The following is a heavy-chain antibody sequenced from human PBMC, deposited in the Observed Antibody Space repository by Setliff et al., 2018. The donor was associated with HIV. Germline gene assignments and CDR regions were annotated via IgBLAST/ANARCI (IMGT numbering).Heavy chain of an antibody. CDR1: GAPFSGFH. CDR3: ARVGTTVTTRETYKWFDP. V-gene: IGHV4-34*01. Sequence: LSLTCAVYGAPFSGFHWGWIRQSPGKGLEWIGEIDHSGSTKYNPSLKSRVTLSVDTSKNQFSLKIDSVIAADTAVYFCARVGTTVTTRETYKWFDPWGQGTLVTVSS. J-gene: IGHJ5*02. CDR2: IDHSGST. D-gene: IGHD4-17*01.